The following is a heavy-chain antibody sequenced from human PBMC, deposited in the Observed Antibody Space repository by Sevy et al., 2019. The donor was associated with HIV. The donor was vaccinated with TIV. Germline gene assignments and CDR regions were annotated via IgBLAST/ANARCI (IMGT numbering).Heavy chain of an antibody. CDR1: GYTFSGYY. D-gene: IGHD3-22*01. CDR2: INPDSGGT. CDR3: ARMGNYYDSSGYYPLKF. V-gene: IGHV1-2*02. J-gene: IGHJ4*02. Sequence: ASVKVSCRTSGYTFSGYYVHWLRQAPGQGLEWMGWINPDSGGTFFAKNFQDRVTLTLDTSITTAYMELSSLRLDDAAIYYCARMGNYYDSSGYYPLKFWGQGTMVTVSS.